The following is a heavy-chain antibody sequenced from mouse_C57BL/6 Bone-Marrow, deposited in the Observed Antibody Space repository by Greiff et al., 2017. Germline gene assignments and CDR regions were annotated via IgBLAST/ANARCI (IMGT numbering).Heavy chain of an antibody. CDR2: IHPNSGST. D-gene: IGHD1-1*01. CDR1: GYTFTSYW. V-gene: IGHV1-64*01. CDR3: ARSAFITTAVAGEFAY. J-gene: IGHJ3*01. Sequence: QVQLQQPGAELVKPGASVKLSCKASGYTFTSYWMHWVKQRPGQGLEWIGMIHPNSGSTNYNEKFKSKATLTVDKSSSTAYMQLSSLTSEDSAVYYCARSAFITTAVAGEFAYWGQGTLVTVSA.